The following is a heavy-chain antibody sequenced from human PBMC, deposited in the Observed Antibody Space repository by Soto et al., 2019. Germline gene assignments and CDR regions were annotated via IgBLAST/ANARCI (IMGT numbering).Heavy chain of an antibody. CDR2: IYYSGST. D-gene: IGHD6-13*01. J-gene: IGHJ6*02. Sequence: SETLSLTCTVSGGSISSYYWSWIRQPPGKGLEWIGYIYYSGSTNYNPSLKSRVTISVDRSKNQFSLKLSSVTAADTAVYYCARIAAAGRYYYYGMDVWGQGTTVTVSS. CDR1: GGSISSYY. CDR3: ARIAAAGRYYYYGMDV. V-gene: IGHV4-59*12.